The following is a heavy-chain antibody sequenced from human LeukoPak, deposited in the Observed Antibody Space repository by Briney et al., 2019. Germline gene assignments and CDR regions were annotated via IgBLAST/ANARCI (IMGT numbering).Heavy chain of an antibody. CDR1: GFTFTSSA. J-gene: IGHJ4*02. D-gene: IGHD3-3*01. CDR3: AAVYPFFGVVNFDY. V-gene: IGHV1-58*02. CDR2: IVVGSGNT. Sequence: SVKVSCKASGFTFTSSAMQWVRQARGQRLEWIGWIVVGSGNTNYAQKFQEKVTITRDMSTSTAYMELSSLRSDDTAVYYCAAVYPFFGVVNFDYWGQGTLVTVSS.